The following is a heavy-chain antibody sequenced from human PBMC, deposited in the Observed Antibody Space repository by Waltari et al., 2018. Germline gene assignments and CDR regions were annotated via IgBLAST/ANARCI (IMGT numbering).Heavy chain of an antibody. J-gene: IGHJ3*02. CDR3: ARHYRADGGSFDI. Sequence: QLQLQESGPGLVKPSETLSLTCTVSGDSFSSDNYYWGWIRQPPGKWPEWIWIVYYSGSTYDNPSLKSRVTISIDTSKNQFSLMLSSVTAADTAVYYCARHYRADGGSFDIWGQGTMVTVSS. D-gene: IGHD1-26*01. V-gene: IGHV4-39*01. CDR1: GDSFSSDNYY. CDR2: VYYSGST.